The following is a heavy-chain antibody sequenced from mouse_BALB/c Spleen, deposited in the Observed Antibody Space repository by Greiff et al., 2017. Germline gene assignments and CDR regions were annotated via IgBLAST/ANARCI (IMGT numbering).Heavy chain of an antibody. CDR3: ARHEAYYYGGSRGYFDY. CDR2: FYPGSGSI. Sequence: QVQLQQSGAGLVKPGASVKLSCKASGYTFTEYIIHWVKQRPGQGLEWIGWFYPGSGSIKYNEKFKDKATLTADTSSSTVYMELSRLTSEDSAVYFGARHEAYYYGGSRGYFDYWGQGTTLTVSS. D-gene: IGHD1-1*01. J-gene: IGHJ2*01. CDR1: GYTFTEYI. V-gene: IGHV1-62-2*01.